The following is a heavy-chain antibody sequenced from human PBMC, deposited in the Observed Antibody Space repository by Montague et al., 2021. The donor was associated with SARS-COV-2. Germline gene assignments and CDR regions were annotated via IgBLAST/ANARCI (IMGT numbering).Heavy chain of an antibody. V-gene: IGHV4-61*01. D-gene: IGHD3-10*01. CDR1: GGSVSSGSYY. Sequence: SETLSLTCTVSGGSVSSGSYYWTWIRQPPGKGLERIGYIYYSGSTNYNPSLKSRVTISIDTSKNQFSPKLSSVTAADTAVYYCARDAGDWFDPWGQGTLVTVSS. J-gene: IGHJ5*02. CDR2: IYYSGST. CDR3: ARDAGDWFDP.